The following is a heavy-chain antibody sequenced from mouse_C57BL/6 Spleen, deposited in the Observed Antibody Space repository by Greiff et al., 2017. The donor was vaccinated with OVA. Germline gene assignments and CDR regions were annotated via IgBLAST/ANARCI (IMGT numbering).Heavy chain of an antibody. J-gene: IGHJ2*01. Sequence: EVKLVESGGGLVQPKGSLKLSCAASGFSFNTYAMNWVRQAPGKGLEWVARIRSKSNNYATYYADSVKDRFTISRDDSESMLYLQMNNLKTEDTAMYYCVRGGLRGPFDYWGQGTTLTVSS. CDR2: IRSKSNNYAT. CDR3: VRGGLRGPFDY. D-gene: IGHD2-4*01. V-gene: IGHV10-1*01. CDR1: GFSFNTYA.